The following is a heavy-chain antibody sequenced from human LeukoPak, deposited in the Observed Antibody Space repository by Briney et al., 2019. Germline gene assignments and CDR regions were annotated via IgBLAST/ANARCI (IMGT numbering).Heavy chain of an antibody. V-gene: IGHV4-61*03. CDR2: VFYGGNT. Sequence: SETLSLTCNVSGGSVNSVSHYWSWIRQPPGKGLEWIGYVFYGGNTNYNPPLKSRVTISVDTSKNHFSLQLRSVTAADTAVYYCARAPTTGTTSYFDYWGQGTLVTVS. J-gene: IGHJ4*02. CDR1: GGSVNSVSHY. CDR3: ARAPTTGTTSYFDY. D-gene: IGHD1-1*01.